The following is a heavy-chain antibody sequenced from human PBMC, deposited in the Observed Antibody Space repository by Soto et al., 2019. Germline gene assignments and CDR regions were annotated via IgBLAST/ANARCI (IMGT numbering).Heavy chain of an antibody. Sequence: GGSLRLSCAASGFTFSSYGMHWVRQAPGKGLEWVAVISYDGSNKYYADSGKGRFTISRDNSKNTMYLQMNSLRAEDTAVYYCAKGLYYYDSSGYYPGPVDYWGQGTLVTVSS. J-gene: IGHJ4*02. CDR3: AKGLYYYDSSGYYPGPVDY. CDR2: ISYDGSNK. V-gene: IGHV3-30*18. CDR1: GFTFSSYG. D-gene: IGHD3-22*01.